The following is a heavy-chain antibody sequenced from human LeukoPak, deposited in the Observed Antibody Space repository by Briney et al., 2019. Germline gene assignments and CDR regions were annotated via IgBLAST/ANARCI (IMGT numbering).Heavy chain of an antibody. D-gene: IGHD1-26*01. CDR2: IIPIFGTA. CDR3: ARVTSGSILGAFDI. Sequence: SVKVSCKASGYTFISYGISWVRQAPGQGLEWMGGIIPIFGTANYAQKFQGRVTITTDESTSTAYMELSSLRSEDTAVYYCARVTSGSILGAFDIWGQGTMVTVSS. J-gene: IGHJ3*02. CDR1: GYTFISYG. V-gene: IGHV1-69*05.